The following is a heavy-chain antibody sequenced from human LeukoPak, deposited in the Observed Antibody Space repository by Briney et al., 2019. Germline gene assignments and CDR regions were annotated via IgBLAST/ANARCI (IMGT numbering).Heavy chain of an antibody. J-gene: IGHJ6*02. CDR3: ARGQYDFWSGLQYHYYYGMDV. CDR1: GGSFSGYY. CDR2: INHSGST. D-gene: IGHD3-3*01. V-gene: IGHV4-34*01. Sequence: SETLSLTCAVYGGSFSGYYWSWIRQPPGKGLEWIGEINHSGSTNYNPSLKSRVTISVDTSKNQFPLKLSSVTAADTAVYYCARGQYDFWSGLQYHYYYGMDVWGQGTTVTVSS.